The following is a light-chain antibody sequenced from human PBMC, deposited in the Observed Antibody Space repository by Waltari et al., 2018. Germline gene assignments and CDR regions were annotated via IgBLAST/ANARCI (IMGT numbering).Light chain of an antibody. CDR3: QQYGSSVLYT. Sequence: EIVLTQSPGTLSLSPGERATVSCRASQSLTKKYLAWYQQKPGQAPRLLIYGASSRAAVIPDRFSGSGSGTDFTLTISRLEPEDSAVYYCQQYGSSVLYTFGQGTKLEIK. V-gene: IGKV3-20*01. CDR2: GAS. J-gene: IGKJ2*01. CDR1: QSLTKKY.